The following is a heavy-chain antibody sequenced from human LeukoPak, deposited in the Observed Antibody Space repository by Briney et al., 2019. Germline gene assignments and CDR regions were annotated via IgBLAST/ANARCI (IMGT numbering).Heavy chain of an antibody. Sequence: GGSLRLSCAASGFTFSSYGMRWVRQAPGKGLEWVAFIRYDGSNKYYADSVKGRFTISRDNSKNTLYLQMNSLRAEDTAVYYCYTYYYGSGSYYDYWGQGTLVTVSS. CDR1: GFTFSSYG. D-gene: IGHD3-10*01. J-gene: IGHJ4*02. CDR3: YTYYYGSGSYYDY. CDR2: IRYDGSNK. V-gene: IGHV3-30*02.